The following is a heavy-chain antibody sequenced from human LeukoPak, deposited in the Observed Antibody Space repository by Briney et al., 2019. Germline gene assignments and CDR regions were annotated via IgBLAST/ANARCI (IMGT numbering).Heavy chain of an antibody. J-gene: IGHJ4*02. CDR3: ARERYYYGSGGLLDY. V-gene: IGHV4-34*01. D-gene: IGHD3-10*01. CDR1: GGSFSGYY. CDR2: INHSGGT. Sequence: SETLSLTCAVYGGSFSGYYWSWIRQPPGKGLEWIGEINHSGGTNYNPSLKSRVTISVDTSKNQFSLKLSSVTAADTAVYYCARERYYYGSGGLLDYWGQGTLVTVSS.